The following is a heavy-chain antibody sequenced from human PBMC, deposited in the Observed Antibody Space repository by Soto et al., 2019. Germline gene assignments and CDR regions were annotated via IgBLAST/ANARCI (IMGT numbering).Heavy chain of an antibody. D-gene: IGHD6-13*01. CDR1: GYTFTSYG. CDR3: AREFDKYSSSWFGEHWFDP. V-gene: IGHV1-18*01. CDR2: SSAYNGNT. J-gene: IGHJ5*02. Sequence: QVQLVQSGAEVKKPGASVKVSCKASGYTFTSYGISWVRQAPGQGLEWMGWSSAYNGNTNYAQKLQGRVTMTTDTSTSTAYMELRSLRSDDTAVYYCAREFDKYSSSWFGEHWFDPWGQGTLVTVSS.